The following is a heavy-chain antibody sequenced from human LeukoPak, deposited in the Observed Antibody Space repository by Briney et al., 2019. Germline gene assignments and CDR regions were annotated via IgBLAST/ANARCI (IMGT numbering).Heavy chain of an antibody. CDR2: IYYSGNT. CDR3: ARFSYSSSDFDY. CDR1: GVSISSSNSY. D-gene: IGHD6-6*01. V-gene: IGHV4-39*07. Sequence: RPSETLSLTCTVSGVSISSSNSYWGWIRQPPGKGLEWIGSIYYSGNTYYNASLKSQVSISIDTSKNQFSLKLSSVTAADTAVYYCARFSYSSSDFDYWGQGTLVTVSS. J-gene: IGHJ4*02.